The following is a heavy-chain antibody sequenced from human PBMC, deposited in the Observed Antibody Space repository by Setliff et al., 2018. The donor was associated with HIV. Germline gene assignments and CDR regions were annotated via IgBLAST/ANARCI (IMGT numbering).Heavy chain of an antibody. CDR3: ARVDMGYYYDSSGYSHFDH. Sequence: PGESLKISCKGSGYSFTSYWIAWVRQIPGKGLEWMGVIYPDESNSRYSPSFRGQVTISADKSINNAYLQWSSLKASDTAMYYCARVDMGYYYDSSGYSHFDHWGQGTLVTVSS. CDR1: GYSFTSYW. D-gene: IGHD3-22*01. CDR2: IYPDESNS. J-gene: IGHJ4*02. V-gene: IGHV5-51*01.